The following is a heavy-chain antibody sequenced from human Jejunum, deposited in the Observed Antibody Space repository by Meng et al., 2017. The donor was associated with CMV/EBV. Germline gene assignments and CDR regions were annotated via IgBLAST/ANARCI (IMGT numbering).Heavy chain of an antibody. D-gene: IGHD6-13*01. CDR1: TFRTYS. J-gene: IGHJ4*02. CDR2: IIPSLNIA. V-gene: IGHV1-69*10. Sequence: TFRTYSVSWVRQAPGQGLEWMGGIIPSLNIANYAQKFRGRVTITADNADKSTSTAYMELSSLRSEDTAVYYCARVHQQLVRGYFDSWGQGTLVTVSS. CDR3: ARVHQQLVRGYFDS.